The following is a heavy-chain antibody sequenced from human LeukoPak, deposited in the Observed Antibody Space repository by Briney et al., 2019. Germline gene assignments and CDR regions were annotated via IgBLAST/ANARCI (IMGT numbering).Heavy chain of an antibody. CDR2: INRVGGEI. CDR3: ARVGYDWNGMDV. V-gene: IGHV3-7*03. J-gene: IGHJ6*02. Sequence: PGGCLRLSCAAAGLTLSRYDMTWVRQAPWKGLEWVANINRVGGEIYYVDSVKGRFTISRDNVKNSLYLEMNSLRVEDTAVYYCARVGYDWNGMDVWGQGTTVTVSS. CDR1: GLTLSRYD. D-gene: IGHD1-20*01.